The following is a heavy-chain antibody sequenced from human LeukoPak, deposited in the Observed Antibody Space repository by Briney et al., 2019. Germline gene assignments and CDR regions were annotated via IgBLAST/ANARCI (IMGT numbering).Heavy chain of an antibody. CDR1: GFTFSSYE. Sequence: GGSLRLSGAASGFTFSSYEMNWVRQAPGKGLEWVSYISSSGSTIYYADSVKGRFTISRDNAKNSLYLQMNSLRAEDTAVYYCARDRWFGSGRYYGMDVWGKGTTVTVSS. D-gene: IGHD3-10*01. CDR2: ISSSGSTI. J-gene: IGHJ6*04. V-gene: IGHV3-48*03. CDR3: ARDRWFGSGRYYGMDV.